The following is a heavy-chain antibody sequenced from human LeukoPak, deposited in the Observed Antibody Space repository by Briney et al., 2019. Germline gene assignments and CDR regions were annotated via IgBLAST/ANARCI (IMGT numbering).Heavy chain of an antibody. D-gene: IGHD3-10*01. CDR2: ISCSNGNT. CDR3: ARDRDRMVQGVTALFDY. V-gene: IGHV1-18*04. CDR1: VYTFTPSG. J-gene: IGHJ4*02. Sequence: SSVKVSCTTSVYTFTPSGMSCVRQAPGQGLEWMGWISCSNGNTKYAQKVQGRVTMTTDTSTTTAYMEVRSLRSDDTAVYYCARDRDRMVQGVTALFDYWGQGTLVTVSS.